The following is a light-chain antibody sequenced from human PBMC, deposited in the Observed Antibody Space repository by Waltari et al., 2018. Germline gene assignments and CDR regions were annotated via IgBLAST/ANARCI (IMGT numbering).Light chain of an antibody. CDR2: GAS. V-gene: IGKV3-15*01. CDR1: QSVKRN. J-gene: IGKJ2*01. Sequence: WRAKQSVKRNLACYQRKPGQAPRLLIYGASTMVTGIPARFSGSGSGTEFTLTISSLQSEDSAVYFCQQYNIRPPDTFGQGTKLEIK. CDR3: QQYNIRPPDT.